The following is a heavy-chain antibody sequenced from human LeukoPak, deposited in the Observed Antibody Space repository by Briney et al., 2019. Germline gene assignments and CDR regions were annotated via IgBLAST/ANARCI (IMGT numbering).Heavy chain of an antibody. Sequence: PSETLSLTCTVSGDSISNNNYYWGWIRQPPGKGLEWIGTVYYSGSTYYIPSLRGRLTISLDTSKNQFSLRLSSVTAADTAVYYCARDETSKGDAFDIWGQGTMVTVSS. V-gene: IGHV4-39*02. CDR3: ARDETSKGDAFDI. J-gene: IGHJ3*02. CDR1: GDSISNNNYY. CDR2: VYYSGST.